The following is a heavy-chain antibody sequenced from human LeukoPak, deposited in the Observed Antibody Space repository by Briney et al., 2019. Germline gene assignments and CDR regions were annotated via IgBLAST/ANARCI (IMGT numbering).Heavy chain of an antibody. V-gene: IGHV3-48*03. CDR1: GFTLSSYE. Sequence: PGGSLRLSCAVYGFTLSSYEMNWVRQAPGKGLGWVSYISCSGSTIYYADAVKGRFTISRDNAQNLLYLQMNSLRAEDTAVYYCAELGITMIGGVWGKGTTVTIS. J-gene: IGHJ6*03. D-gene: IGHD3-10*02. CDR3: AELGITMIGGV. CDR2: ISCSGSTI.